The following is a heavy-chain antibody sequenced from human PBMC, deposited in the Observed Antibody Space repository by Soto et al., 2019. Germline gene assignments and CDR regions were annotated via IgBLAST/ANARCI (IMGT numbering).Heavy chain of an antibody. CDR2: IYYSGST. CDR3: ATGRRGELLVYYYYGMDV. CDR1: GGSVSSGSYY. J-gene: IGHJ6*02. V-gene: IGHV4-61*01. Sequence: QVQLQESGPGLVKPSETLSLTCTVSGGSVSSGSYYWSWIRQPPGKGLEWIGYIYYSGSTNYNPSLKSRVTISVDTSKNQFSLKLSSVTAADTAVYYCATGRRGELLVYYYYGMDVWGQGTTVTVSS. D-gene: IGHD1-26*01.